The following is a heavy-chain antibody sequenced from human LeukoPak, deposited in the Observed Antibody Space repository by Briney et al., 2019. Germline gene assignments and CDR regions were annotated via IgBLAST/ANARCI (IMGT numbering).Heavy chain of an antibody. CDR2: IYHSGGT. Sequence: PSETLSLTCTVSGGSISSYYWSWIRQPPGKGLEWIGNIYHSGGTNYNSSLKSRVTISLDTSKNQFSLKLNSVTDTDTAVFFCARGTNTGSYSYWGQGTLVTVSS. D-gene: IGHD1-26*01. CDR1: GGSISSYY. CDR3: ARGTNTGSYSY. J-gene: IGHJ4*02. V-gene: IGHV4-59*08.